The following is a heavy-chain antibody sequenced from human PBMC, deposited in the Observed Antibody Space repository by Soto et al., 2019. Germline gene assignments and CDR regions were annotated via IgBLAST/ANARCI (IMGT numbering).Heavy chain of an antibody. CDR3: ARTQVYTSTLFDP. D-gene: IGHD6-13*01. CDR1: GGSIKSSTYY. V-gene: IGHV4-39*01. CDR2: IYYSGTT. Sequence: PSETLSLTCVVSGGSIKSSTYYWGWIRQPPGKGLEWVGTIYYSGTTYYNPSLKSRVTLSVDTSKNQFSLKLSSVTAADSAVYYCARTQVYTSTLFDPWGQGTLVTVPQ. J-gene: IGHJ5*02.